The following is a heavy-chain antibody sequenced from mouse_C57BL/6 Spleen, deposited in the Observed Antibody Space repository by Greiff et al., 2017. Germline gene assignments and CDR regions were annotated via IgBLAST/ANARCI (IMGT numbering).Heavy chain of an antibody. CDR1: GYSFTGYY. CDR2: INPSTGGT. J-gene: IGHJ1*03. V-gene: IGHV1-42*01. Sequence: VQLQQSGPELVKPGASVKISCKASGYSFTGYYMNWVKQSPEKSLEWIGEINPSTGGTTYNQKFKAKATLTVDKSSSTAYMQRKSLTSEDSAVYYCARAGTTGLDYWYFEVWGTGTTVSVSS. D-gene: IGHD1-1*01. CDR3: ARAGTTGLDYWYFEV.